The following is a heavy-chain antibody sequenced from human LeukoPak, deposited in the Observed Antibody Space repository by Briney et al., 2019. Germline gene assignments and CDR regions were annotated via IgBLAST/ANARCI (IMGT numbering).Heavy chain of an antibody. D-gene: IGHD6-19*01. V-gene: IGHV4-59*02. CDR1: GGSVSSYY. CDR2: IYYSGST. Sequence: SETLSLTCTVSGGSVSSYYWSWIRQPPGKGLEWIGYIYYSGSTNYNPSLKSRVTISVDTSKSQFSLKLSSVTAADTAVYYCARSRYSSGWYGNGAFDIWGQGTMVTVSS. CDR3: ARSRYSSGWYGNGAFDI. J-gene: IGHJ3*02.